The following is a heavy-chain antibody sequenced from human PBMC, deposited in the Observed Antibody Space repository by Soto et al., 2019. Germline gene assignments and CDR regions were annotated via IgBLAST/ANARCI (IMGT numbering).Heavy chain of an antibody. D-gene: IGHD6-19*01. CDR3: ARERSSGWFQFDY. CDR2: MSYDGSEN. V-gene: IGHV3-30-3*01. CDR1: GFTLNSYV. Sequence: QVQLVQSGGGVVQPGRPLRLSCAASGFTLNSYVMHWVRQAPGKGLEWVALMSYDGSENYYADSVKGRFTISRDNSKNKLYLQMNSLRTEDTAVYYCARERSSGWFQFDYWGQGTLVTVSS. J-gene: IGHJ4*02.